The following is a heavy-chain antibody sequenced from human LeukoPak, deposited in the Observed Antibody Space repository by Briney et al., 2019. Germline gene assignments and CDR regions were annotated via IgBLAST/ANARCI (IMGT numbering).Heavy chain of an antibody. CDR1: GFTFSSYA. J-gene: IGHJ6*02. CDR2: IGGSGGST. D-gene: IGHD3-3*01. CDR3: AKRGHDFWSGYYDDYYYGMDV. V-gene: IGHV3-23*01. Sequence: GGYLRLSCAASGFTFSSYAMSWVRQAPGQGLEWVSAIGGSGGSTYYAVSVKGRFTSSRDNSKYTLYLQMNSLRAEDTAVYYCAKRGHDFWSGYYDDYYYGMDVWGQGTTVTVSS.